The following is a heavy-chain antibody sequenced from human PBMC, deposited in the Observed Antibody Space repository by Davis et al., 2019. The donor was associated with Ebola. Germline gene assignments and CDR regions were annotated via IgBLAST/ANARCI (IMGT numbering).Heavy chain of an antibody. CDR3: ARYYGSGSYHYYYGMDV. CDR2: ISSSSSYI. V-gene: IGHV3-21*01. J-gene: IGHJ6*02. D-gene: IGHD3-10*01. Sequence: GESLKISCAASGFTFSSYSMNWVRQAPGKGLEWVSSISSSSSYIYYADSVKGRFTISRDNAKNSLYLQMNSLRAEDTAVYYCARYYGSGSYHYYYGMDVWGQGTTVTVSS. CDR1: GFTFSSYS.